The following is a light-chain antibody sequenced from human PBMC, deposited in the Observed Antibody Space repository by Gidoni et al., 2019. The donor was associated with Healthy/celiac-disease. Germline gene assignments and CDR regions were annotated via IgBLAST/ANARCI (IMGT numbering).Light chain of an antibody. J-gene: IGKJ4*01. CDR2: WAS. CDR1: QSLLSSSNNKNY. V-gene: IGKV4-1*01. CDR3: QSRLT. Sequence: DILITQSPFSLAVSLGERATINCKSSQSLLSSSNNKNYLNWYQQKAGQPPKLLFYWASTRESGVPDRFSGGGSGTDFTLTISSLQAEDVAVYYCQSRLTFGGGTKVEIK.